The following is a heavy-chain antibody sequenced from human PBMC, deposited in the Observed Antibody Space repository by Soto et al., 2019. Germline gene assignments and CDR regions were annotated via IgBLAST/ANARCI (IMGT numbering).Heavy chain of an antibody. Sequence: SGPTLVNPTQTLTLTCTFSGFSLSTSGMCVSWIRQPPGKALEWLARIDWDDDKYYSTSLKTRLTISKDTSKNQVVLTMTNMDPVDTATYYCARIHGINGYNDVFDIWGQGTMVTVSS. CDR1: GFSLSTSGMC. CDR3: ARIHGINGYNDVFDI. D-gene: IGHD5-12*01. V-gene: IGHV2-70*11. CDR2: IDWDDDK. J-gene: IGHJ3*02.